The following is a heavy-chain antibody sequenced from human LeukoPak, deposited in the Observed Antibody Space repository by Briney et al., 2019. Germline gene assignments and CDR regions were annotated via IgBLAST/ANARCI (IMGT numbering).Heavy chain of an antibody. CDR2: ISYDGSNK. Sequence: GGSLRLSCAASGFTFSSYAMHWVRQAPGKGLEWVAVISYDGSNKYYADSEKGRFTISRDNSKNTLYLQLSSLRPEDTAVFYCARDAVRSGEMGRVDYWGQGTLVTVSS. D-gene: IGHD5-24*01. V-gene: IGHV3-30*04. CDR1: GFTFSSYA. CDR3: ARDAVRSGEMGRVDY. J-gene: IGHJ4*02.